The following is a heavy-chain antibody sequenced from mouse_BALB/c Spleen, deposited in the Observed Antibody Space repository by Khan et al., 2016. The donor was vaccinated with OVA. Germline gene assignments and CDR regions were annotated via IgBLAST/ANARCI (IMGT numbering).Heavy chain of an antibody. Sequence: VELVESGPGLVAPSQSLSITCTVSGFSLSRYNIHWVRQPPGKGLEWLGMIWGGGGTDYNSTLKIRLSIIKDNSKSKVFLKMNSLQTYDTAMYFCARAYYRYDGYYAMDYWGQGTSVTVSS. D-gene: IGHD2-14*01. J-gene: IGHJ4*01. CDR1: GFSLSRYN. CDR2: IWGGGGT. CDR3: ARAYYRYDGYYAMDY. V-gene: IGHV2-6-4*01.